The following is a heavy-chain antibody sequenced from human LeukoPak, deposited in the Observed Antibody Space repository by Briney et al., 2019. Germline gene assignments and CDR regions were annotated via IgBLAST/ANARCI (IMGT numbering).Heavy chain of an antibody. CDR3: ARVEAGDYDYFDY. Sequence: SETLSLTCTVSGGSISSGGYYWSWIRQHPGKGLEWIGYIYYSGSTNYNPSLKSRVTISVDTSKNQFSLKLSSVTAADTAVYYCARVEAGDYDYFDYWGQGTLVTVSS. CDR2: IYYSGST. CDR1: GGSISSGGYY. J-gene: IGHJ4*02. V-gene: IGHV4-61*08. D-gene: IGHD4-17*01.